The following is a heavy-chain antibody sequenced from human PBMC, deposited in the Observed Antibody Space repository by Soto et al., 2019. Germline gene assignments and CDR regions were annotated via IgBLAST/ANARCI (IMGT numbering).Heavy chain of an antibody. CDR3: AHRVLRTVFGLVTTTAIYFDF. V-gene: IGHV2-5*02. CDR1: GFSLTTSGVG. J-gene: IGHJ4*02. D-gene: IGHD3-3*01. CDR2: IYWDDDK. Sequence: QITLNESGPTPVKPRQPLTLTCTFSGFSLTTSGVGVGWIRQSPGKAPEWLALIYWDDDKRYSPSLKSRLTITKDPSKNQVVLTMADLDPADTATYYCAHRVLRTVFGLVTTTAIYFDFWGQGTPVAVSS.